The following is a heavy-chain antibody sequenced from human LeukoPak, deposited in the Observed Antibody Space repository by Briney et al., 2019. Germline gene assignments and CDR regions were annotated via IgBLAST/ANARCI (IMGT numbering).Heavy chain of an antibody. CDR1: GDSLSSGGYS. V-gene: IGHV4-61*08. CDR2: IYYSGST. J-gene: IGHJ5*02. CDR3: ASNYYGSGPFDP. D-gene: IGHD3-10*01. Sequence: SETLSLTCEVSGDSLSSGGYSWSWIRQPPGKGLEWIGYIYYSGSTNYNPSLKSRVTISVDTSKNQFSLKLSSVTAADTAVYYCASNYYGSGPFDPWGQGTLVTVSS.